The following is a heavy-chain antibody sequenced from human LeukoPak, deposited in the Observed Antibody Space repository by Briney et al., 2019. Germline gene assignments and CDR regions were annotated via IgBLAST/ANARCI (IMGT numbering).Heavy chain of an antibody. CDR2: ISSSGVTI. Sequence: GGSLRLSCSASGLTFSDYEMHWVRQAPGKGLEWVSYISSSGVTIHYADTVKGRFTISRDNAKNSLSLQMNSLRAEDTDVYYCATPGQWLVRGYFDYWGQGTLVTVSS. J-gene: IGHJ4*02. V-gene: IGHV3-48*03. CDR1: GLTFSDYE. D-gene: IGHD6-19*01. CDR3: ATPGQWLVRGYFDY.